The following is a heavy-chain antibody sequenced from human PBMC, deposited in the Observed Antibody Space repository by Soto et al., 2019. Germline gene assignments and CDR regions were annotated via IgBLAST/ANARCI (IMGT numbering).Heavy chain of an antibody. CDR1: GFTFSSYG. Sequence: QVQLVESGGGVIQPGRSLKLSCAASGFTFSSYGMHWVRQAPGKGLEWVAVISNDGTNKYYADSVKGRFTISRDNSKNTLYLQMNSLRAEDTAVYYCFGNVFRRVYWGQGTLVTVSS. CDR2: ISNDGTNK. CDR3: FGNVFRRVY. D-gene: IGHD3-16*01. J-gene: IGHJ4*02. V-gene: IGHV3-30*03.